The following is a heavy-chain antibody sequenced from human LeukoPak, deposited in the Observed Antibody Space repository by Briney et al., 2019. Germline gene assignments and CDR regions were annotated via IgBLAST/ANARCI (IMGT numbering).Heavy chain of an antibody. J-gene: IGHJ4*02. CDR2: ISSSGSII. Sequence: AGSLRLSCAASGFTFSSYEFNWVRQAPGKGLEWVSYISSSGSIIFYADSVKGRFTISRDNAKKSLYLQMNSLRAEDTAIYYCARGVVPPPYWGQGTLVTVSS. CDR3: ARGVVPPPY. D-gene: IGHD2-2*01. CDR1: GFTFSSYE. V-gene: IGHV3-48*03.